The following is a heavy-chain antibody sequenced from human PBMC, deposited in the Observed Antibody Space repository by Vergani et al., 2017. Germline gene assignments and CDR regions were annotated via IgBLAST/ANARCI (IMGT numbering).Heavy chain of an antibody. D-gene: IGHD2-15*01. CDR3: AKDICSGGSCYVDY. J-gene: IGHJ4*02. CDR2: ISGSGGST. V-gene: IGHV3-23*01. Sequence: EVQLLQSGGGVIQPGGSVRLSCAASGFTFSACPMTWVRQAPGKGLEWVSAISGSGGSTYYADSVKGRFTISRDNSKNTLYLQMNSLRAEDTAVYYCAKDICSGGSCYVDYWGQGTLVTVSS. CDR1: GFTFSACP.